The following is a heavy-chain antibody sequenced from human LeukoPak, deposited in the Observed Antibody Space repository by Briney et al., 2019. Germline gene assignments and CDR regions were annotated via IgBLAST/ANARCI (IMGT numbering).Heavy chain of an antibody. V-gene: IGHV3-33*01. CDR2: TSYDGSNK. J-gene: IGHJ4*02. Sequence: PGGSLRLSCAASGFTISSFGIHWVRQAPGKGPEWVAFTSYDGSNKFYADSMKGRSTISNDNSKNTLYLQMNSLRVEDTAVYYCARGKYNNGWYYFDYWGQGAQVTVSS. CDR3: ARGKYNNGWYYFDY. CDR1: GFTISSFG. D-gene: IGHD6-19*01.